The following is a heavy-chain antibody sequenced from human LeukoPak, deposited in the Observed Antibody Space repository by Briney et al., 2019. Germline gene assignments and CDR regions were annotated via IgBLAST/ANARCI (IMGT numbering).Heavy chain of an antibody. Sequence: SQTLSLTCIVSGGSISSGSYYWSWIRQPAGKGLEWIGRIYTSGSTNYNPSLKSRVTISVDTSKNQFSLKLSSVTAADTAVYYCARVNWGSYNWFDPWGQGTLVTVSS. J-gene: IGHJ5*02. CDR3: ARVNWGSYNWFDP. CDR2: IYTSGST. D-gene: IGHD7-27*01. V-gene: IGHV4-61*02. CDR1: GGSISSGSYY.